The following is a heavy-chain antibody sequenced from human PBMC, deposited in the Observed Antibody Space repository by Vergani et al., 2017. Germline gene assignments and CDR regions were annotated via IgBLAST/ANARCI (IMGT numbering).Heavy chain of an antibody. D-gene: IGHD3-10*01. V-gene: IGHV3-23*04. CDR3: AKQYFVSGNYLFDY. CDR1: GFMFSNYW. Sequence: EVQLVESGGGLVQPGGSLRLSCAASGFMFSNYWMNWVRQAPGKGLEWVSGISGSGVSAYYTDSVKGRFTISRDNSKNMLFLQMNNLRTEDTAIYYCAKQYFVSGNYLFDYWGQGTLVTVSS. CDR2: ISGSGVSA. J-gene: IGHJ4*02.